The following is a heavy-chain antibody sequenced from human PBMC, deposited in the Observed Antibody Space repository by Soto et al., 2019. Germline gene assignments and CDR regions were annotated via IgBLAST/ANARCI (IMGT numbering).Heavy chain of an antibody. CDR1: GLTISGKKY. D-gene: IGHD1-1*01. Sequence: DVQLVESGGGLIQPGESLRLSCAAFGLTISGKKYVAWVRQAPGKGLEWVSALYDVDGSFYADSVTGRFTTSSDSSKTPGYLQMTDLRPDDTAVYYCATWHEREHAFDVWGQGTTVTISS. CDR3: ATWHEREHAFDV. J-gene: IGHJ3*01. V-gene: IGHV3-53*01. CDR2: LYDVDGS.